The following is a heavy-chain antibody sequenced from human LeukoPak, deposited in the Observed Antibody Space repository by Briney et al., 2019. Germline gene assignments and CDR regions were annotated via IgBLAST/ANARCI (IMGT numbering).Heavy chain of an antibody. V-gene: IGHV3-48*04. J-gene: IGHJ4*02. CDR1: GFTFSSYA. CDR3: ARARVGEFDY. D-gene: IGHD3-16*01. Sequence: GGSLRLSCAASGFTFSSYAMSWVRQAPGKGLEWVSYISSSSSTIYYADSVKGRFTISRDNAKNSLYLQMNSLRAEDTAVYYCARARVGEFDYWGQGTLATVSS. CDR2: ISSSSSTI.